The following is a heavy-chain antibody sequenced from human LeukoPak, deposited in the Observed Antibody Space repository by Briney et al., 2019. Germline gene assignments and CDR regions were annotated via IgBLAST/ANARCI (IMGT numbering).Heavy chain of an antibody. V-gene: IGHV4-59*01. D-gene: IGHD4-17*01. Sequence: SETPSLTCTVSGGSISSYFWSWIRQPPGKGLEWIGYLYYSGSTNYNPSLKSRVTISVDTSKNQFSLRLSSVTAADTAVYYCARSNGFNDAFDIWGQGTMVTVSS. CDR3: ARSNGFNDAFDI. J-gene: IGHJ3*02. CDR2: LYYSGST. CDR1: GGSISSYF.